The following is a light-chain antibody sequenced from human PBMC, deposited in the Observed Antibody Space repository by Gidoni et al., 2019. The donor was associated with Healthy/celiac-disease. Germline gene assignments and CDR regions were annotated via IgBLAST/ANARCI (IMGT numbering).Light chain of an antibody. CDR1: QSIGDS. CDR3: HQSSSLPWT. J-gene: IGKJ1*01. CDR2: YAS. Sequence: EIVLTPSPDFQSVTPKEKVTITCRASQSIGDSLHWYQQKPDQSPKRLIKYASQSFSGVPSRFSGSGSGTDFTLTINSLETEDAAVYYCHQSSSLPWTFXQXTKVEIK. V-gene: IGKV6-21*01.